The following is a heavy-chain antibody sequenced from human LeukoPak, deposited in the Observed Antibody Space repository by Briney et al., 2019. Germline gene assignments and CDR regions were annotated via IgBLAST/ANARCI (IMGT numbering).Heavy chain of an antibody. CDR1: GFTFSSYA. D-gene: IGHD1-26*01. Sequence: GRSLRLSCAASGFTFSSYAMHWVRQAPGKGLEWVAVISYDGSNKYYADSVKGRFTISRDNSKNTLYLQMNSLRAEDTAVYYCARDLELICRDWGQGTLVTVSS. V-gene: IGHV3-30-3*01. CDR2: ISYDGSNK. J-gene: IGHJ4*02. CDR3: ARDLELICRD.